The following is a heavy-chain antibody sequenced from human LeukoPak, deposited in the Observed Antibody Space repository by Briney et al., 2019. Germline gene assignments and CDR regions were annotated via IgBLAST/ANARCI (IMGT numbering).Heavy chain of an antibody. CDR1: GYTFTSYG. J-gene: IGHJ4*02. Sequence: SVKVSCKASGYTFTSYGISWVRQAPGQGLEWMGGIIPIFGTANYAQKFQGRVTITADESTSTAYMELSSLRSEDTAVYYCARKTHYDYVWGSYRSPTFDYWGQGTLVTVSS. D-gene: IGHD3-16*02. V-gene: IGHV1-69*13. CDR3: ARKTHYDYVWGSYRSPTFDY. CDR2: IIPIFGTA.